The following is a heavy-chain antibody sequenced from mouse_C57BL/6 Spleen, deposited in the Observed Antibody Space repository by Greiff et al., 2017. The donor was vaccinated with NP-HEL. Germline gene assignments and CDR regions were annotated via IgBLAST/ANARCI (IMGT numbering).Heavy chain of an antibody. Sequence: VQLQQSGAELVRPGTSVKVSCKASGYAFTNYLIEWVKQRPGQGLAWIGVINPGSGGTNYNEKFKGKATLTADKSSSTAYMQLSSLTSEDSAVYFCARYGYYGSSLFDYWGQGTTLTVSS. V-gene: IGHV1-54*01. CDR2: INPGSGGT. CDR1: GYAFTNYL. D-gene: IGHD1-1*01. J-gene: IGHJ2*01. CDR3: ARYGYYGSSLFDY.